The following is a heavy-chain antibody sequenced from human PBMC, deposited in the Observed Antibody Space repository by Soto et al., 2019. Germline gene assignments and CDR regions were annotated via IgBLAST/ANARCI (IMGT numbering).Heavy chain of an antibody. Sequence: TLSLTCTVSGGSISSGGYYWSWIRQHPGKGLEWIGYIYYSGSTYYNPSPKSRVTISVDTSKNQFSLKLSSVTAADTAVYYCARAAAGVYYYYGMDVWGQGTTVTVSS. D-gene: IGHD6-13*01. CDR2: IYYSGST. J-gene: IGHJ6*02. V-gene: IGHV4-31*03. CDR3: ARAAAGVYYYYGMDV. CDR1: GGSISSGGYY.